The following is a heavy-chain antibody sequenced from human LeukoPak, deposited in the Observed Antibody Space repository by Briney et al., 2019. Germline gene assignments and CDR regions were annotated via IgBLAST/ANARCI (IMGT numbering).Heavy chain of an antibody. CDR1: GGSISSSYYY. CDR3: ARARSYSSSWLFDY. V-gene: IGHV4-39*01. Sequence: SETLSLTCTVSGGSISSSYYYWGWIRQPPGKGLEWIGSIYYSGSTYYNPSLKSRVTISVDTSKNQFSLKLRSVTAADTAVYYCARARSYSSSWLFDYWGQGTLVTVSS. D-gene: IGHD6-13*01. CDR2: IYYSGST. J-gene: IGHJ4*02.